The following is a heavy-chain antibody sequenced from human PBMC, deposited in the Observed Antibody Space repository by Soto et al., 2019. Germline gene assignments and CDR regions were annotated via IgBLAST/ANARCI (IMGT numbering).Heavy chain of an antibody. CDR1: GYTFTTYG. CDR3: ARVSIVVSAALTTYDP. Sequence: ASVKVSCKASGYTFTTYGVSWVRQAPGQGLEWMGWISAHNGDTKYAQTFQGRLTLTTDTSTSTVYMELRSLSSDDTAIYYCARVSIVVSAALTTYDPWGQGTLVTVSS. D-gene: IGHD2-2*01. CDR2: ISAHNGDT. J-gene: IGHJ5*02. V-gene: IGHV1-18*04.